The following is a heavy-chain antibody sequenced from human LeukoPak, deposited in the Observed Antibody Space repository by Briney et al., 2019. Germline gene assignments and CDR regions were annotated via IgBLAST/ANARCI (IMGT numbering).Heavy chain of an antibody. CDR1: GFTFSNYH. CDR2: IWYDGSNK. D-gene: IGHD4-17*01. CDR3: ASDDYGPGW. J-gene: IGHJ4*02. Sequence: GGSLSLSYAASGFTFSNYHMHCASHARGKGLEGGAVIWYDGSNKYYADSVKGRFTISRDNSKNTLYLQMNSLRAEDTAVYYCASDDYGPGWWGQGTLVTVSS. V-gene: IGHV3-33*01.